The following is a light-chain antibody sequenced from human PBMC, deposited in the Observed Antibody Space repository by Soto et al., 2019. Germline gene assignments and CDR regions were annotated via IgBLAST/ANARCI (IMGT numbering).Light chain of an antibody. V-gene: IGKV1-33*01. Sequence: DIQMTQSPSSLSASVGDRVIITCQASQDIRNHLNWYQQKPGKAPNLLIYDASNLETGVPPRFSGGGSGTEFSFTISSLQSEDIATYYCLQFDSLPITFGGGTKVXX. CDR2: DAS. CDR3: LQFDSLPIT. CDR1: QDIRNH. J-gene: IGKJ4*01.